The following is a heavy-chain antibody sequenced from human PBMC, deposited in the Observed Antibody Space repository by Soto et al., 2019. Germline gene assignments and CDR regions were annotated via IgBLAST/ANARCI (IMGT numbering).Heavy chain of an antibody. CDR2: IWYDGSNK. Sequence: QVQLVESGGGVVQPGRSLRLSCAASGFTFSSYGMHWVRQAPGKGLEWVAVIWYDGSNKYYADSVKGRFTISRDNSKNTLYLQMNSLRAEDTAGYYCARGARWLQHFDYWGQGTLVTVSS. CDR3: ARGARWLQHFDY. J-gene: IGHJ4*02. V-gene: IGHV3-33*01. D-gene: IGHD5-18*01. CDR1: GFTFSSYG.